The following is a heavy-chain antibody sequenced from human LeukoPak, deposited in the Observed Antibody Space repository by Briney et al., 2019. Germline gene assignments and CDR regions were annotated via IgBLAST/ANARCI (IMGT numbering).Heavy chain of an antibody. D-gene: IGHD4-17*01. J-gene: IGHJ4*02. CDR1: GGSFSGYY. CDR3: AREYGYFDY. Sequence: SETLSLTCAVYGGSFSGYYWSWIRQPAGKGLQWIGRISSRGDTNYNPSLKSRVIMSVATSKNQFSLKLHSLTAADTAVYYCAREYGYFDYWGRGTLVTVSS. V-gene: IGHV4-4*07. CDR2: ISSRGDT.